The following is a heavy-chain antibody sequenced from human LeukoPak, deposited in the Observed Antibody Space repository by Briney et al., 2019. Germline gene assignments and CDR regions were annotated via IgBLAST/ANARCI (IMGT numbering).Heavy chain of an antibody. D-gene: IGHD3-22*01. CDR1: GVTFSSYA. J-gene: IGHJ4*02. Sequence: AGSLTLSCAASGVTFSSYARSWVRQAPGKGLEWVSAISGSGGSTYYADSMKGRFTIPSDISMDTLYLQMNSLRADDTAVYYAANHRTYYYDSSDYYLDYWGQGTLVTVSS. CDR2: ISGSGGST. V-gene: IGHV3-23*01. CDR3: ANHRTYYYDSSDYYLDY.